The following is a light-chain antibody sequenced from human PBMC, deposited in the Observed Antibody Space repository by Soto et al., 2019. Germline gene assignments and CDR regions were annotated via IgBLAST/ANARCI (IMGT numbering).Light chain of an antibody. Sequence: EVVFTHSPDTLSLSPADRATLSCRVGEKFGSTYLAWYQQKRGQAPRFLIYGASSRATGIPDRFSGSGSGTDFTLTISRLEPEDFAVYYCQQYGRSPTTFGQGTKVDIK. CDR2: GAS. J-gene: IGKJ1*01. CDR1: EKFGSTY. CDR3: QQYGRSPTT. V-gene: IGKV3-20*01.